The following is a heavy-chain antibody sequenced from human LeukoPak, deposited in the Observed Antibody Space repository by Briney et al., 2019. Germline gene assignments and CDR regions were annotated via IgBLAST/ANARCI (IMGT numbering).Heavy chain of an antibody. CDR1: RFTFSSYA. CDR2: ISYDGSNK. V-gene: IGHV3-30-3*01. D-gene: IGHD6-13*01. Sequence: PGGSLRLSCAASRFTFSSYAMHWVRQAPGKGLEWVAVISYDGSNKYYADSVKGRFTISRDNSKNTLYLQMNSLRAEDTAVYYCARDHAAAGKLDCWGQGTLVTVSS. CDR3: ARDHAAAGKLDC. J-gene: IGHJ4*02.